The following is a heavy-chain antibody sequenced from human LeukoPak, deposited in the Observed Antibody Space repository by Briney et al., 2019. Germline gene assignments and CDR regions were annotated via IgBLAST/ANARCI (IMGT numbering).Heavy chain of an antibody. CDR2: IKEDGSAQ. V-gene: IGHV3-7*01. D-gene: IGHD3-9*01. Sequence: GGSLRLSCVASGFTFSRDWMSWVRQAPGKGLEWVANIKEDGSAQYYADSVKGRFTISRDNTKNSLYMQMNSLTAEDTAMYYCAKDGDGYHNWGQGALVTVSS. CDR1: GFTFSRDW. J-gene: IGHJ4*02. CDR3: AKDGDGYHN.